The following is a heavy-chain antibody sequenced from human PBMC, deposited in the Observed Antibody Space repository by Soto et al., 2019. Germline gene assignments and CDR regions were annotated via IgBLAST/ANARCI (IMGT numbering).Heavy chain of an antibody. V-gene: IGHV3-33*01. Sequence: QVQLVESGGGVVQPGRSLRLSCAASGFTFSSYGMHWVRPAPGKGLEWVAVIWYDGSNKYYADSVKGRFTISRDNSKNTLYLQMNSLRAEDTAVYYCARDSLTDTAMGTVDYWGQGTLVTVSS. CDR1: GFTFSSYG. CDR3: ARDSLTDTAMGTVDY. D-gene: IGHD5-18*01. J-gene: IGHJ4*02. CDR2: IWYDGSNK.